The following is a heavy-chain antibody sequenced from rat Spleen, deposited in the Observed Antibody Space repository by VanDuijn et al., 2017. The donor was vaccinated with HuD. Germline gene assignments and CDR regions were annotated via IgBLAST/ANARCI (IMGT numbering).Heavy chain of an antibody. V-gene: IGHV5-25*01. J-gene: IGHJ2*01. D-gene: IGHD2-1*01. CDR1: GFTFSNYY. CDR2: ISWGGTNT. CDR3: IKNLMDYFDY. Sequence: EVQVVESGGGLVQPGRSMKLSCAASGFTFSNYYMAWVRQAPKNGLEWVASISWGGTNTYYPDHVKGRFTISRNNAKNALYLQMNNLRSEDTAIYYCIKNLMDYFDYWGQGIMVTVSS.